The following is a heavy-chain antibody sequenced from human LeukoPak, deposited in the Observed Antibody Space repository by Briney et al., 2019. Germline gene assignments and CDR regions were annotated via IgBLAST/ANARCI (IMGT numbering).Heavy chain of an antibody. J-gene: IGHJ4*02. V-gene: IGHV1-18*01. D-gene: IGHD6-25*01. CDR1: GYTFTSYG. CDR2: ISAYNGNT. Sequence: ASVKVSCKASGYTFTSYGISWVRQAPGQGLEWMGWISAYNGNTNYAQKLQGRVTMTTDTSTSTAYMELRSLRSDDTAVYYCARDSAAVTSIGFDYWGQGTLVTVSS. CDR3: ARDSAAVTSIGFDY.